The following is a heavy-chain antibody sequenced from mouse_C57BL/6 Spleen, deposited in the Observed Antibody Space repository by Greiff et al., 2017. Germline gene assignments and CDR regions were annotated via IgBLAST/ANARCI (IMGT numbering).Heavy chain of an antibody. V-gene: IGHV1-55*01. D-gene: IGHD2-4*01. J-gene: IGHJ3*01. CDR2: IYPGSGST. Sequence: QVQLQQPGAELVKPGASVKMSCKASGYTFTSYWLTWVKQRPGQGLEWIGDIYPGSGSTNYNEKFKSKATLTVDTSSSTAYMQLSSLTSEDSAVYYCARWEYYDYDWFAYWGQGTLVTVSA. CDR3: ARWEYYDYDWFAY. CDR1: GYTFTSYW.